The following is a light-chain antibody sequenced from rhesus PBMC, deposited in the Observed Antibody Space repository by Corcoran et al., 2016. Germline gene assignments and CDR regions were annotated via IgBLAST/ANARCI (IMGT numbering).Light chain of an antibody. Sequence: DIQMTQSPSSLSASVGDRVTITCRASQGITNDLAWYQQKPGETPKLLIYEASSLQSGIPSRFSGSGSGTDFTLTIRSLQSEVFATYYCQHYYTSPLPFGGGTKVEIK. J-gene: IGKJ4*01. V-gene: IGKV1-22*01. CDR1: QGITND. CDR3: QHYYTSPLP. CDR2: EAS.